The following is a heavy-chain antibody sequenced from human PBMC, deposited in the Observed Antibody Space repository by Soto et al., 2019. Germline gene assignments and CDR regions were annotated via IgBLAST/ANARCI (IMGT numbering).Heavy chain of an antibody. J-gene: IGHJ3*01. CDR1: GGSISSYY. CDR2: VFTSGNT. V-gene: IGHV4-4*07. D-gene: IGHD3-22*01. CDR3: VRSFFYDNTAYHSSDAFDV. Sequence: SETLSLTCSVSGGSISSYYWSWIRQPAGKGLEWIGRVFTSGNTNDNPSLQSRVTMSVDTSKNQFSLKLSSVTAADTAVYYCVRSFFYDNTAYHSSDAFDVWGQGTMVTVSS.